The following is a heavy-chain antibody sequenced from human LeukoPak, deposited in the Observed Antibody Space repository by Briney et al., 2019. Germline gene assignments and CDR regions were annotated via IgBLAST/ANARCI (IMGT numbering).Heavy chain of an antibody. V-gene: IGHV4-34*01. CDR1: GGSFSGYY. CDR2: INHSGST. D-gene: IGHD6-19*01. Sequence: PSETLSLTCAVYGGSFSGYYWSWIRQPLGKGLEWIGEINHSGSTNYNPSLKSRVTISVDTSKNQFSLKLSSVTAADTAVYYCASRMGSGFDYWGQGTLVTVSS. CDR3: ASRMGSGFDY. J-gene: IGHJ4*02.